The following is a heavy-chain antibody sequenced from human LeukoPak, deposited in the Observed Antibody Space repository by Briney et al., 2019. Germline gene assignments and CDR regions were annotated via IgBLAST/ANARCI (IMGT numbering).Heavy chain of an antibody. CDR2: IYYSGST. V-gene: IGHV4-59*01. CDR3: AWGEGYSYGLNY. Sequence: PSETLSLTCTVSGGSISSYYWSWIRQPPGKGLEWIGYIYYSGSTNYNPSLKSRVTISVDTSKNQFSLKLRSVTAADTAVYYCAWGEGYSYGLNYWGQGTLATVSS. D-gene: IGHD5-18*01. CDR1: GGSISSYY. J-gene: IGHJ4*02.